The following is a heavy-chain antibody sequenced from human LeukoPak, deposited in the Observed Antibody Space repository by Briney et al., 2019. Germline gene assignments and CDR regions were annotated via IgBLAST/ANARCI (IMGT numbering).Heavy chain of an antibody. CDR1: GGSISSSSYY. V-gene: IGHV4-39*07. CDR3: ARRFLRYFDWLQYYYMDV. CDR2: IYTSGST. J-gene: IGHJ6*03. Sequence: SETLSLTCTVSGGSISSSSYYWGWIRQPPGKGLEWIGRIYTSGSTNYNPSLKSRVTISVDTSKNQFSLKLSSVTAADTAVYYCARRFLRYFDWLQYYYMDVWGKGTTVTISS. D-gene: IGHD3-9*01.